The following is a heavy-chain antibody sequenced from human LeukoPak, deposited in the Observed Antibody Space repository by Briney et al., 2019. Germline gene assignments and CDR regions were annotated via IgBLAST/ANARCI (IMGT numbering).Heavy chain of an antibody. CDR2: ISWNSGSI. D-gene: IGHD5-18*01. J-gene: IGHJ4*02. V-gene: IGHV3-9*01. Sequence: GRSLRLSCAASGFTFDDYAMHWVRQAPGKGLEWVAGISWNSGSIDYADSVKGRFTISRDNAKNSLYLQMNSLRADDTAVYYCAKDTAEGCRIQLFLAACDYWGQGTLVTVSS. CDR1: GFTFDDYA. CDR3: AKDTAEGCRIQLFLAACDY.